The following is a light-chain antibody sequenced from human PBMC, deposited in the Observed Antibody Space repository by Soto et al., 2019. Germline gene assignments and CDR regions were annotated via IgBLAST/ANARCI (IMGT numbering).Light chain of an antibody. V-gene: IGLV3-21*04. CDR3: QVWDSSSDHYV. CDR2: YDS. Sequence: SYELTQPPSVSVAPGKTARITCGGNNIGSKSVHWYQQKPGQAPVLVIYYDSDRPSGIPERFSGANSGNTATLPISRGEAADEDDYYCQVWDSSSDHYVFGTGTKLTVL. J-gene: IGLJ1*01. CDR1: NIGSKS.